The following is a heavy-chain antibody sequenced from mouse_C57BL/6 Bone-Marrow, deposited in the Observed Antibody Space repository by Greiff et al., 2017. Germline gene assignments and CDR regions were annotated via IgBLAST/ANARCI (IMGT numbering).Heavy chain of an antibody. CDR1: GYTFTDYY. CDR3: ARLGAQAFAY. D-gene: IGHD3-2*02. CDR2: INPYNGGT. J-gene: IGHJ3*01. Sequence: EVQRVESGPVLVKPGASVKMSCKASGYTFTDYYMNWVKQSHGKSLEWIGVINPYNGGTSYNQKFKGKATLTVDKSSSTAYMELISLTSEDSAVYYCARLGAQAFAYWGQGTLVTVSA. V-gene: IGHV1-19*01.